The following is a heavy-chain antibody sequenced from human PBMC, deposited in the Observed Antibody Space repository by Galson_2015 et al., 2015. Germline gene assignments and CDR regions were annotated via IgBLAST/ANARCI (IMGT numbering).Heavy chain of an antibody. CDR2: IRSKAYGGTT. Sequence: SLRLSCAASGFTFGDYAMSWVRQAPGKGLEWVGFIRSKAYGGTTEYAASVKGRFTISRDDSKSIAYLQMNSLKTEDTAVYYCTNERGVQGGYYYYYYMDVWGKGTTVTVSS. J-gene: IGHJ6*03. CDR3: TNERGVQGGYYYYYYMDV. V-gene: IGHV3-49*04. D-gene: IGHD3-10*01. CDR1: GFTFGDYA.